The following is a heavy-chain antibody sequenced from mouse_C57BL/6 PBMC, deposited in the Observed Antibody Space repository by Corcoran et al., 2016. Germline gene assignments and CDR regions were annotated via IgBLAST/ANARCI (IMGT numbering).Heavy chain of an antibody. V-gene: IGHV9-3*01. CDR1: GYTFTTYG. CDR3: ARPGTLAWFAY. CDR2: INTYSGVP. J-gene: IGHJ3*01. D-gene: IGHD4-1*01. Sequence: QIQLVQSGPELKKPGETVKISCKASGYTFTTYGMSWVKQAPGKGLKWMGWINTYSGVPTYADDFKGRFAFSLDTSASTAYLQSNNLKNEDTATYFCARPGTLAWFAYWGQGTLVTVSA.